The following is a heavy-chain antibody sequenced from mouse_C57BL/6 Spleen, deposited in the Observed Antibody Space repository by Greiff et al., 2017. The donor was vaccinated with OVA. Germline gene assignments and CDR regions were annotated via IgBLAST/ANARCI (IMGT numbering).Heavy chain of an antibody. J-gene: IGHJ4*01. CDR2: IYPGSGNT. CDR3: ARQLKDYAMDY. CDR1: GYTFTDYY. Sequence: VKLMESGAELVRPGASVKLSCKASGYTFTDYYINWVKQRPGQGLEWIARIYPGSGNTYYNEKFKGKATLTAEKSSSTAYMQLSSLTSEDSAVYFCARQLKDYAMDYWGQGTSVTVSS. V-gene: IGHV1-76*01. D-gene: IGHD3-2*02.